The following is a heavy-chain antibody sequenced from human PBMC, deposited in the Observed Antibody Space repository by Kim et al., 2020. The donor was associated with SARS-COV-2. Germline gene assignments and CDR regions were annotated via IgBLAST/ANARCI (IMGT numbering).Heavy chain of an antibody. J-gene: IGHJ6*02. CDR2: ISSSGSTI. V-gene: IGHV3-11*01. D-gene: IGHD1-26*01. Sequence: GGSLRLSCAASGFTFSDYYMSWIRQAPGKGLEWVSYISSSGSTIYYADSVKGRFTISRDNAKNSLYLQMNSLRAEDTAVYYCARDYVREGGSYSYYYYYGMDVWGQGTTVTVSS. CDR3: ARDYVREGGSYSYYYYYGMDV. CDR1: GFTFSDYY.